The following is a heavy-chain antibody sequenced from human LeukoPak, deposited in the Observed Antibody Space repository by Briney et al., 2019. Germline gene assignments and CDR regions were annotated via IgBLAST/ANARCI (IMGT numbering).Heavy chain of an antibody. Sequence: GASVKVSCKASGYTFTNFGIGWVRQAPGQGLEWMGWISAYNGDTNYVQNLQGRVTMTTDTSTNTTYMELRSLRSDDTAVYYCARDGRFGELLDYWGQGTLVTVSS. CDR1: GYTFTNFG. CDR3: ARDGRFGELLDY. D-gene: IGHD3-10*01. J-gene: IGHJ4*02. CDR2: ISAYNGDT. V-gene: IGHV1-18*01.